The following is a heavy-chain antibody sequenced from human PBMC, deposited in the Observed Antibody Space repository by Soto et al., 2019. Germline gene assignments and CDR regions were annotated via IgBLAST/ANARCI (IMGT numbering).Heavy chain of an antibody. V-gene: IGHV1-24*01. CDR1: GYTLTELS. CDR2: FDPEDGET. D-gene: IGHD3-9*01. CDR3: ATGPEGVYDTATGEFLAV. J-gene: IGHJ6*01. Sequence: GASVKVSCKVSGYTLTELSMHWVRQAPGKGLEWMGGFDPEDGETIYAQKFQGRVTMTEDTSTDTAYMELSSLRSEDTAVYYCATGPEGVYDTATGEFLAVWGKEISGTVSS.